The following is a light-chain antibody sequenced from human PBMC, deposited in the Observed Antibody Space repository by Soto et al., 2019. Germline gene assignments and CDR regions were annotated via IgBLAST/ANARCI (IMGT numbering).Light chain of an antibody. CDR3: QESYSTPMYT. CDR1: QNIHTF. CDR2: AAY. J-gene: IGKJ2*01. Sequence: DIQMTQSPSSLSASVGDRVTITCRASQNIHTFLNWYQQKPGKAPKLLIYAAYILHSGVPSRFSGSGSGTDFTLTISSLQPEDFATYYCQESYSTPMYTFGRGTKLEI. V-gene: IGKV1-39*01.